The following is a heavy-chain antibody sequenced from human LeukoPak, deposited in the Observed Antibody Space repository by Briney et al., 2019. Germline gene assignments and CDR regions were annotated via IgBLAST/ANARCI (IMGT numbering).Heavy chain of an antibody. CDR3: ARDQYDILTGYPPHFDY. J-gene: IGHJ4*02. V-gene: IGHV4-39*07. D-gene: IGHD3-9*01. Sequence: SETLSLTCTVSGGSISSSSYYWGWIRQPPGKGLEWIGSIYYSGSTYYNPSLKSRVTISVDTSKNQFSLKLSSVTAADTAVYYCARDQYDILTGYPPHFDYWGQGTLVTVSS. CDR1: GGSISSSSYY. CDR2: IYYSGST.